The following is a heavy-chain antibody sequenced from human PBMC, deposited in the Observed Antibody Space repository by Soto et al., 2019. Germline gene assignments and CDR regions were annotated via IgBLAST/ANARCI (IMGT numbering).Heavy chain of an antibody. D-gene: IGHD2-21*01. CDR3: ARADCGGQCPCDY. J-gene: IGHJ4*02. CDR1: GFTFGTYG. Sequence: RRLSCAASGFTFGTYGMHWVRQAPGKGLEWVAGIWYDGSVKTYADSVKGRFSISRDNSQNTVYLQMNTLRAGDTAVYYCARADCGGQCPCDYWGQGTLVTVSS. V-gene: IGHV3-33*01. CDR2: IWYDGSVK.